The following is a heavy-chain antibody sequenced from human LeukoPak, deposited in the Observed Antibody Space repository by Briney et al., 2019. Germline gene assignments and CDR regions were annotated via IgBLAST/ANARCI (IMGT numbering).Heavy chain of an antibody. CDR1: GGSISSSSYY. CDR2: IYYSGST. Sequence: SETLSLTCTVSGGSISSSSYYWGWIRQPPGKGLEWIGSIYYSGSTYYNPSLKSRVTISVDTSKNQFSLKLSSVTAADTAVYYCARRRPMVRGVKRGFDYWGQGTLVTVSS. D-gene: IGHD3-10*01. J-gene: IGHJ4*02. V-gene: IGHV4-39*07. CDR3: ARRRPMVRGVKRGFDY.